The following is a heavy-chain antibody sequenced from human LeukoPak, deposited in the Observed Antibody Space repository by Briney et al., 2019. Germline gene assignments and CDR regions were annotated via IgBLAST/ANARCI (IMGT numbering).Heavy chain of an antibody. D-gene: IGHD7-27*01. CDR2: IYYRGST. CDR3: AKLEVGRFDP. CDR1: GASISSHY. J-gene: IGHJ5*02. V-gene: IGHV4-59*11. Sequence: SESLSVTCTVSGASISSHYWCWIRQPPGTGLEWIGDIYYRGSTTYNPSLKSRVSISLDTSRNQFSLNLSSVTAADTAVYYCAKLEVGRFDPWGQGTLVTVSS.